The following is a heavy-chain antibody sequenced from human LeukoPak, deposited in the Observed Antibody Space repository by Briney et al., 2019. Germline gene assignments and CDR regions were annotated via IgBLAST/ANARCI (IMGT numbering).Heavy chain of an antibody. J-gene: IGHJ1*01. V-gene: IGHV3-30*04. CDR3: AREAYCGGDCYKEYFQH. D-gene: IGHD2-21*02. CDR2: ISYEGRNK. CDR1: GFTFSSYA. Sequence: GRSLRLSCAASGFTFSSYAMHWVRPAPGRGLEWVAVISYEGRNKYYADSVKGRFTISRDNSKNTLYLQMNSLRAEDTGVYYCAREAYCGGDCYKEYFQHWGQGTLVTVSS.